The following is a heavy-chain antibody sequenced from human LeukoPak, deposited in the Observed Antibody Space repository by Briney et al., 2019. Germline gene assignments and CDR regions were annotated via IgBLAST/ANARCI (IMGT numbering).Heavy chain of an antibody. CDR3: AREEVPAATPSWFDP. J-gene: IGHJ5*02. Sequence: GASVKVSCKASGYTLSNYGISWVRQAPGQGLEWMGWISAYNGNTNYAQNLQGRVTMTTDTSTSTAYMELRSPRSDDTAVYYCAREEVPAATPSWFDPWGQGTLVTVSS. D-gene: IGHD2-2*01. CDR1: GYTLSNYG. V-gene: IGHV1-18*01. CDR2: ISAYNGNT.